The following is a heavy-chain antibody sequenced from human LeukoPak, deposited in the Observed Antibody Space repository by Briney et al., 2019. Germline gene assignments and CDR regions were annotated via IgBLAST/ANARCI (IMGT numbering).Heavy chain of an antibody. CDR3: ARGIDYNSSGNTNFDY. D-gene: IGHD3-22*01. CDR1: GGTCCGFN. V-gene: IGHV4-34*01. J-gene: IGHJ4*02. CDR2: PNHSGST. Sequence: SETLSLTCAVYGGTCCGFNWIWMPQPPGKELEWSGVPNHSGSTNDNPSLKSRVTISGDTSKNQFSLELSSVTAADTAVYYCARGIDYNSSGNTNFDYWGQGTLVTVSS.